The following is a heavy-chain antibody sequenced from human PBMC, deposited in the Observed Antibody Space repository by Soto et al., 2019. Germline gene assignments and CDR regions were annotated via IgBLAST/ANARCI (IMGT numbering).Heavy chain of an antibody. D-gene: IGHD3-22*01. Sequence: EVQLVESGGGLVKPGGSLRLSCAASGFTFSSYSMNWVRQAPGKGLEWVSSISSSSSYIYYADSVKGRFTISRDNAKNSLYLQMNSLRAEDTAVYYCARDSGDDSSGYYWGYYYYGMDVWGQGTTVTVSS. V-gene: IGHV3-21*01. CDR2: ISSSSSYI. CDR3: ARDSGDDSSGYYWGYYYYGMDV. CDR1: GFTFSSYS. J-gene: IGHJ6*02.